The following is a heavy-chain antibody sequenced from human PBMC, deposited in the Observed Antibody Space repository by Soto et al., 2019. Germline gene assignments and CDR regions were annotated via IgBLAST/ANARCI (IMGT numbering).Heavy chain of an antibody. J-gene: IGHJ6*02. V-gene: IGHV3-30*18. CDR3: AKAPRGDYISPYYGMDV. CDR1: GFTFSSYC. CDR2: ISYDGSNK. Sequence: GSPRLPCAASGFTFSSYCMPWVRQAPGQALEWVAVISYDGSNKYYADSVKGRFTISRDNSKNTLYLQMNSLRAEDTAVYYCAKAPRGDYISPYYGMDVWGQGTTVTVSS. D-gene: IGHD4-17*01.